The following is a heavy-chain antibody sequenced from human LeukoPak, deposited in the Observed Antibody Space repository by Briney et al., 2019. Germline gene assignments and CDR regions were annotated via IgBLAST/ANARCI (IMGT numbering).Heavy chain of an antibody. CDR2: INHSGST. Sequence: SETLSLTCAVYGGSSSGYYWSWIRQPPGKGLEWIGEINHSGSTNYNPSLESRVTISVDTSKNQFSLKLSSVTAADTAVYYCASQMGGYYYYYGMDVWGQGTTVTVSS. CDR1: GGSSSGYY. V-gene: IGHV4-34*01. D-gene: IGHD3-16*01. J-gene: IGHJ6*02. CDR3: ASQMGGYYYYYGMDV.